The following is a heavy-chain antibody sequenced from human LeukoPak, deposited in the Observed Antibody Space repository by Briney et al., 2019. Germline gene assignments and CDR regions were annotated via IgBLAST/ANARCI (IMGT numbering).Heavy chain of an antibody. V-gene: IGHV3-74*03. Sequence: GGSLRLSCAASGFTFSNYWVHWVRQAPGKGLVWVSRINRDGSTTKYADSVKGRFTVSRDSAKNTLNLQMNGLRAEDTAVYYCARDKKSGESSEIDYWGQGTLVTVSS. J-gene: IGHJ4*02. D-gene: IGHD3-10*01. CDR1: GFTFSNYW. CDR2: INRDGSTT. CDR3: ARDKKSGESSEIDY.